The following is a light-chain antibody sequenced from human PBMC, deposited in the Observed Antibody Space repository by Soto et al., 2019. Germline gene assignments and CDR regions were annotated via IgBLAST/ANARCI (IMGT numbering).Light chain of an antibody. CDR1: SSNIGAGYD. J-gene: IGLJ1*01. CDR3: QSYDNSLSGSGV. CDR2: ANS. V-gene: IGLV1-40*01. Sequence: QSVLTQPPSVSGAPGQRVTISYTGSSSNIGAGYDVHWYQQLPGTAPKLLIYANSNRPSGVPDRFSGSKSGTSASLAITGLQAEDEADYYCQSYDNSLSGSGVFGTGTKLTVL.